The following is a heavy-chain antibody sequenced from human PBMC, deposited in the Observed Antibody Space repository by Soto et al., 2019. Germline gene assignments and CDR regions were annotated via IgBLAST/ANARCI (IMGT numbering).Heavy chain of an antibody. D-gene: IGHD5-12*01. Sequence: GGSLRLSCTASGFTFNDYTMSWFRQAPGKGLEWVGFIRSKAYGGTTEHAASVKGRFTISRDDSKSIAYLQMNSLKAEDTAVYHCTRDGRYSGYPPPAFWGQGTLVTVSS. CDR1: GFTFNDYT. CDR2: IRSKAYGGTT. CDR3: TRDGRYSGYPPPAF. J-gene: IGHJ4*02. V-gene: IGHV3-49*03.